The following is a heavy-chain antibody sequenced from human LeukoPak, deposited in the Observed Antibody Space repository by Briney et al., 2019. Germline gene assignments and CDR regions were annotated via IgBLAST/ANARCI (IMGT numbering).Heavy chain of an antibody. J-gene: IGHJ2*01. CDR2: VSSSGGST. V-gene: IGHV3-23*01. CDR3: ARDSPAGNL. CDR1: GFTFSSYA. Sequence: GGSLRLSCAASGFTFSSYAMNWVRQAPGKGLEWVSTVSSSGGSTYYADSVKGRFTISRDNVKNSLFLQMNSLRVEDTAVYFCARDSPAGNLWGRGTLVTVSS.